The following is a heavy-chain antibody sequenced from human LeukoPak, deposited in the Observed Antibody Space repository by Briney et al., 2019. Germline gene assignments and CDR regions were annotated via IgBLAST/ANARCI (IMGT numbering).Heavy chain of an antibody. D-gene: IGHD1-7*01. CDR3: ARSNWNYLLDI. J-gene: IGHJ3*02. V-gene: IGHV3-23*01. Sequence: GGSLRLSCAASGFTFSSYGMSWVRQAPGKGLEWVSVISGSGGSTYYADSVKGRFTISRDNAKNSLYLQMNSLRAEDTAVYYCARSNWNYLLDIWGQGTMVTVSS. CDR2: ISGSGGST. CDR1: GFTFSSYG.